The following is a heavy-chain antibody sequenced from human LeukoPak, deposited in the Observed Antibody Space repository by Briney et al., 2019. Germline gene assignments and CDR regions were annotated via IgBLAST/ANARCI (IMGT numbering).Heavy chain of an antibody. Sequence: SETLSLTCAVYGGSFSAYYWSWIRQPPGKGLEWIGEVNHSGSTNYNPSLKSRLTISIDTSKNQFSLKLSSVTAADTAVYYCARFTRERYHDFWSGSDDAFDIWGQGTMVTVSS. CDR2: VNHSGST. CDR3: ARFTRERYHDFWSGSDDAFDI. CDR1: GGSFSAYY. V-gene: IGHV4-34*01. J-gene: IGHJ3*02. D-gene: IGHD3-3*01.